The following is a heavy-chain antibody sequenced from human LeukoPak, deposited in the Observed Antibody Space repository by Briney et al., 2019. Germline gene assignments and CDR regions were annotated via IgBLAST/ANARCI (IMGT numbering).Heavy chain of an antibody. V-gene: IGHV1-69*13. D-gene: IGHD2-21*02. CDR2: IIPIFGTA. Sequence: SVKVSCKASGGTFSSYAISWVRQAPGQGLEWMGGIIPIFGTANYAQKFQGRVTITADESTSTAYMELSSLRSEDTAVYHCAGCGGDCYSANWFDPWGQGTLVTVSS. CDR1: GGTFSSYA. J-gene: IGHJ5*02. CDR3: AGCGGDCYSANWFDP.